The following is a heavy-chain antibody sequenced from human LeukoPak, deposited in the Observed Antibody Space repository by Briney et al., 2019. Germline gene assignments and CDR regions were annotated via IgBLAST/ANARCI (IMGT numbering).Heavy chain of an antibody. CDR2: INPNSGGT. D-gene: IGHD2-2*01. V-gene: IGHV1-2*02. Sequence: ASVKVSCKASGYTFTGYYMHWVRQAPGQGLEWIGWINPNSGGTNYAQKFQGRVTMTRDTSISTAYMELSRLRSDDTAVYYCARDFCSSTSCYDWFDPWGQGTLVTVSS. J-gene: IGHJ5*02. CDR3: ARDFCSSTSCYDWFDP. CDR1: GYTFTGYY.